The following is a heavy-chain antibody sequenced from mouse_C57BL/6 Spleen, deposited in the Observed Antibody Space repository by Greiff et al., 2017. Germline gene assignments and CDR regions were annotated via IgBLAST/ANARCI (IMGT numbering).Heavy chain of an antibody. CDR3: AREMGRDWYFDV. CDR2: IYPGSGTT. J-gene: IGHJ1*03. CDR1: GYTFTDYY. Sequence: QVQLKQSGAELVRPGASVKLSCKASGYTFTDYYINWVKQRPGQGLEWIARIYPGSGTTYYTEKFKGKATLTAEKSSSTAYMQLSSLTSEDSAVYFCAREMGRDWYFDVWGTGTTVTVSA. D-gene: IGHD4-1*01. V-gene: IGHV1-76*01.